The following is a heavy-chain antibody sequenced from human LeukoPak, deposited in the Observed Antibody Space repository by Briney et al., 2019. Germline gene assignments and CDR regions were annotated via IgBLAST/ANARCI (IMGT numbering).Heavy chain of an antibody. CDR2: ISSSSSYI. V-gene: IGHV3-21*01. CDR3: ARDRVVAAAAHFDY. D-gene: IGHD6-13*01. J-gene: IGHJ4*02. CDR1: GLTFSSYS. Sequence: GGSLRLSCAASGLTFSSYSMNWVRQAPGKGLEWVSSISSSSSYIYYADSVKGRFTISRDNAKNSLYLQMNSLRAEDTAVYYCARDRVVAAAAHFDYWGQGTLVTVSS.